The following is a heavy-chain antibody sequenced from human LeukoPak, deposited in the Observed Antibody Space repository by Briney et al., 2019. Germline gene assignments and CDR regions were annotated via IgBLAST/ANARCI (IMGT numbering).Heavy chain of an antibody. CDR3: ARANSGYYFDH. CDR1: GGSISSGDYY. D-gene: IGHD3-22*01. Sequence: SETLSLTCTVSGGSISSGDYYWSWIRQPPGKGLEWIGYIYYSGTTYYDPSLKSRVTISVDTSKNQFSLKLSSVTAADTAVYYCARANSGYYFDHWGLGTLLTVSS. J-gene: IGHJ4*02. CDR2: IYYSGTT. V-gene: IGHV4-30-4*01.